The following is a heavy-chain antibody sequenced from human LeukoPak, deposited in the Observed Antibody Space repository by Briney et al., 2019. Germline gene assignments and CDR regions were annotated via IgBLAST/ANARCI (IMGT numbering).Heavy chain of an antibody. Sequence: PGGSLRLSCAASGFSVSSDYMTWARQAPGKRLEWVSIMYSGGRTSYADSVKGRFTVSRDNSRNTLYLQMNSLRVEDTAVYYCASAATGWGGLGYWGQGTLVTASS. CDR3: ASAATGWGGLGY. CDR1: GFSVSSDY. V-gene: IGHV3-53*01. J-gene: IGHJ4*02. D-gene: IGHD1-1*01. CDR2: MYSGGRT.